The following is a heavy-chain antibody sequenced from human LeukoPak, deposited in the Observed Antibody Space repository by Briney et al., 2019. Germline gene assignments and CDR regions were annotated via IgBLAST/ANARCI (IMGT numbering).Heavy chain of an antibody. Sequence: GGSLRLSCAASGFTVSSNYMSWVRQAPGKGLEWVSVIYSGGNTYYADSVKGRFTISRDNSKNTLYLQMNSLRGEDTAVYYCVRDEGFHGSGSNWGQGTLVTISS. CDR3: VRDEGFHGSGSN. J-gene: IGHJ4*02. CDR1: GFTVSSNY. CDR2: IYSGGNT. V-gene: IGHV3-66*01. D-gene: IGHD3-10*01.